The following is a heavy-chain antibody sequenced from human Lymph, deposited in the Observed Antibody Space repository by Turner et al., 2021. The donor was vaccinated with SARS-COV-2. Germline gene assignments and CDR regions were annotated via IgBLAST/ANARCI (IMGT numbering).Heavy chain of an antibody. CDR2: IKSDGSRT. Sequence: ELQLVESEGGLVPPGGSLSLSCAATGFSFNIYWLLWVRQALGKRLVGVSRIKSDGSRTSYADTVKGRFTISRDNAKNTLYLQMNSLRAEDTAVYYCAREGPIMITFEGVGGGMDVWGQGTTVTVSS. CDR1: GFSFNIYW. CDR3: AREGPIMITFEGVGGGMDV. D-gene: IGHD3-16*01. J-gene: IGHJ6*02. V-gene: IGHV3-74*01.